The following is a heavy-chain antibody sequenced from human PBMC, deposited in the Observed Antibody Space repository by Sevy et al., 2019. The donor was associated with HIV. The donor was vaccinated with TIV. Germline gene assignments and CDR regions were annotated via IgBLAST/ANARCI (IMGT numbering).Heavy chain of an antibody. V-gene: IGHV1-69*13. J-gene: IGHJ6*02. CDR1: GGSFSSNA. CDR3: ARPRDGMHDYGMDV. Sequence: ASVKVSCKTSGGSFSSNAISWVRQTPGHGLEWMGGLIPLFGTPNYAQKFQGRVSITADESTSTGYMELNSLGSEDTAVYYCARPRDGMHDYGMDVWGLGTTVTVSS. D-gene: IGHD1-1*01. CDR2: LIPLFGTP.